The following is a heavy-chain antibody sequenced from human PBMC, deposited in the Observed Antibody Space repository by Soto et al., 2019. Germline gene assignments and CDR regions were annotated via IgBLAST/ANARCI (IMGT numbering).Heavy chain of an antibody. J-gene: IGHJ4*02. D-gene: IGHD1-26*01. CDR1: GFTFSSYG. CDR2: ISYDGSNK. Sequence: QVQLVESGGGVVQPGRSLRLSCAASGFTFSSYGMHWVRQAPGKGLEWGTIISYDGSNKYYADSVKGRFTISSDNSKNMLYLLMNSMRPEDTALYYFAKGAYSGSDLDYWGQGTLVTVSS. V-gene: IGHV3-30*18. CDR3: AKGAYSGSDLDY.